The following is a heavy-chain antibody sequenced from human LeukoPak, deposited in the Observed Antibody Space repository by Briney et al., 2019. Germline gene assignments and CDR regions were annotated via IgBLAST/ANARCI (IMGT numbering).Heavy chain of an antibody. V-gene: IGHV1-18*01. J-gene: IGHJ6*02. Sequence: ASVKVSCKASGYTFTSYGISWVRQAPGQGVEWMGWISAYNGNTNYAQKLQGRVTMTTDTSTSPAYMELRSLRSDDTAVYYCARAQYRYCSSTSCYPTYYYGMDVWGQGTTVTVSS. CDR2: ISAYNGNT. CDR1: GYTFTSYG. D-gene: IGHD2-2*01. CDR3: ARAQYRYCSSTSCYPTYYYGMDV.